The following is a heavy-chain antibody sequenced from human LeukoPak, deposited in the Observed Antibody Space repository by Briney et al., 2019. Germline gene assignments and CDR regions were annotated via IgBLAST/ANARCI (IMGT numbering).Heavy chain of an antibody. J-gene: IGHJ4*02. Sequence: GSLRLSCAASGFTFRSYDMSWVRQAPGKGLEWVSGMSGSGVNTDYADSVKGRFTISRDNSKNTLYLQMNSLRAEDTAVYYCARDPSYSENLDYWGQGTLVTVSS. V-gene: IGHV3-23*01. D-gene: IGHD1-26*01. CDR2: MSGSGVNT. CDR3: ARDPSYSENLDY. CDR1: GFTFRSYD.